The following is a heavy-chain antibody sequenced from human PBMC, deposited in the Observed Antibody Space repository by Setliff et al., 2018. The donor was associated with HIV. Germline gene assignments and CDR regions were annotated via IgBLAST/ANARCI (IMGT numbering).Heavy chain of an antibody. Sequence: GGSLRLSCAASGFIFSSYAMHWVRQAPGKGLEWVAVIWYDGSNKYYADSVKGRFTISRDNSKDTLYLQMNSLRAEDTAVYYCARPNSRYSSSWALFDYWGQGTLVTVSS. CDR2: IWYDGSNK. J-gene: IGHJ4*02. D-gene: IGHD6-13*01. CDR3: ARPNSRYSSSWALFDY. CDR1: GFIFSSYA. V-gene: IGHV3-33*01.